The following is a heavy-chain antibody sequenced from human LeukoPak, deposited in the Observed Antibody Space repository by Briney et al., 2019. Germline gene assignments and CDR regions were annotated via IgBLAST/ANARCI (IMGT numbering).Heavy chain of an antibody. Sequence: SQTLSLTCAISGDSVSSNSVAWNWIRQSPSRGFEWLGRTYYRSKWYNGYAVSVKSRITINPDTSKNQFSLQLNSVTPEDTAVYYCARELGSFDIWGQGTKVTVSS. CDR2: TYYRSKWYN. V-gene: IGHV6-1*01. CDR1: GDSVSSNSVA. CDR3: ARELGSFDI. J-gene: IGHJ3*02.